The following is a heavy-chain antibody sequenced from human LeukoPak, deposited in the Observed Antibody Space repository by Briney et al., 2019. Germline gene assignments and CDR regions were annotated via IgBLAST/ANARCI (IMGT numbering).Heavy chain of an antibody. CDR1: GYTFTSYY. CDR3: AAPKEYCTNGVCEFDY. Sequence: ASVKVSCKASGYTFTSYYVYWVRQAPGQGLGCMGKINPSDGSTYYAQKFQGRVTMTRDTSISTAYMELSRLRSDDTAVYYCAAPKEYCTNGVCEFDYWGQGTLVTVSS. J-gene: IGHJ4*02. D-gene: IGHD2-8*01. CDR2: INPSDGST. V-gene: IGHV1-46*01.